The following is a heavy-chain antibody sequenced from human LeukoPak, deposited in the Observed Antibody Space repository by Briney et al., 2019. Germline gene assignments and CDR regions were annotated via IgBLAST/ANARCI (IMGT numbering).Heavy chain of an antibody. J-gene: IGHJ3*02. V-gene: IGHV1-18*01. D-gene: IGHD1-26*01. Sequence: EASVKVSCKASGYTFTSYDINWVRQATGQGLEWMGWISAYNGNTNYAQKLQGRVTMTTDTSTSTAYMELRSLRSDDTAVYYCARDLEWEQHNAFDIWGQGTMVTVSS. CDR2: ISAYNGNT. CDR1: GYTFTSYD. CDR3: ARDLEWEQHNAFDI.